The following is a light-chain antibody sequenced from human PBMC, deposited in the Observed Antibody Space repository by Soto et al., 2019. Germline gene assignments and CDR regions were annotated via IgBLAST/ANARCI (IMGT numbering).Light chain of an antibody. V-gene: IGKV3-15*01. CDR1: QSVSSN. CDR3: HQRQRWPRT. J-gene: IGKJ1*01. CDR2: GAS. Sequence: EIVIPQSPPTLSVTPGERATLSCRASQSVSSNLPWYQQKPGQAPRLLIYGASTRATGIPARFSGSGSGTEFTLTISSLQYGDFAIYYCHQRQRWPRTLGQGRMV.